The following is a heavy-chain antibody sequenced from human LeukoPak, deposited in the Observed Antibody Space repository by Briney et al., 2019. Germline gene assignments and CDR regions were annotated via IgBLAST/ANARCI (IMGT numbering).Heavy chain of an antibody. V-gene: IGHV4-34*01. Sequence: SETLSLTCAVYGGSLNHYYWSWIRQPPGKGLEWIGEIDRLGRTNYSPSLKKRVTISIDTSKNQFSLKLTSVTAADSAVYYCARPVDCSSTFCSGPFDSWGQGGLVTVSS. CDR1: GGSLNHYY. CDR2: IDRLGRT. J-gene: IGHJ4*02. CDR3: ARPVDCSSTFCSGPFDS. D-gene: IGHD2-2*01.